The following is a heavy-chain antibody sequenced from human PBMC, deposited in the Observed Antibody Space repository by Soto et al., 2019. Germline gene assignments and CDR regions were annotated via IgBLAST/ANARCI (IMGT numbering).Heavy chain of an antibody. CDR1: GDTLTELS. V-gene: IGHV1-24*01. CDR3: ARDPVIVVARGAFDI. J-gene: IGHJ3*02. D-gene: IGHD3-22*01. CDR2: FDPEDGET. Sequence: GASVKVSCKVCGDTLTELSMHWVRQAPGKGLEWMGGFDPEDGETIYAQKFQGRVTMTEDTSTDTAHMELSSLRSEDTAVYYCARDPVIVVARGAFDIWGQGTMVTVSS.